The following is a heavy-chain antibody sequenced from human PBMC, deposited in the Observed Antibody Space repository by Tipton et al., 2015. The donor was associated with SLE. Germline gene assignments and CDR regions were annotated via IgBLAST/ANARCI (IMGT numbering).Heavy chain of an antibody. CDR3: ARGEANWGQSFDS. CDR1: GASISSGSYY. Sequence: TLSLTCTVSGASISSGSYYWSWIRQPAGKGLEWIGRIYRSGSTNYNPSLKSRVTISVDTSKNQFSLKLSSVTAADTAVYYCARGEANWGQSFDSWGQGTLVTVSS. CDR2: IYRSGST. V-gene: IGHV4-61*02. D-gene: IGHD7-27*01. J-gene: IGHJ4*02.